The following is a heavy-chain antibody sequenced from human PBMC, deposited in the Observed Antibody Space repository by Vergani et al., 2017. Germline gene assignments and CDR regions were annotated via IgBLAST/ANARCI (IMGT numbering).Heavy chain of an antibody. CDR3: AKDPAYSPENYFDY. Sequence: EVQLLESGGGLVQPGGSLRLSCAASGFTFSSYAMSWVRQAPGKGLEWVSAISGSGGSTYYADPVKGRFTISRDNSKTTLYLQMNSLRAEDTAVYYCAKDPAYSPENYFDYWGQGTLVTVSS. J-gene: IGHJ4*02. V-gene: IGHV3-23*01. D-gene: IGHD3-16*01. CDR2: ISGSGGST. CDR1: GFTFSSYA.